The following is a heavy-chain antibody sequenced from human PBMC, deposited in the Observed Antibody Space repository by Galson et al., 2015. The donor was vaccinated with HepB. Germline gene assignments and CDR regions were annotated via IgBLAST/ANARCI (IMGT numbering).Heavy chain of an antibody. V-gene: IGHV6-1*01. Sequence: CAISGDSVSSNSAAWNWIRQSPSRGLEWLGRTYYRSRWYLDYAVSVKSRITINPDTSKNQFSLHLNSVTPEDTAVNYCARGTLRPGVISRLSGAFDFWGQGTMISVSS. CDR3: ARGTLRPGVISRLSGAFDF. CDR2: TYYRSRWYL. CDR1: GDSVSSNSAA. J-gene: IGHJ3*01. D-gene: IGHD3-10*01.